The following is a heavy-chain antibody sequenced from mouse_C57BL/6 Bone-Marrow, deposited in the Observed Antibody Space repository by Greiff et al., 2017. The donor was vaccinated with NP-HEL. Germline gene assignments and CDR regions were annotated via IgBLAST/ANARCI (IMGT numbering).Heavy chain of an antibody. CDR3: ASYGSSPLFAY. V-gene: IGHV1-81*01. CDR2: IYPRSGNT. Sequence: QVQLKESGAELARPGASVKLSCKASGYTFTSYGISWVKQRTGQGLEWIGEIYPRSGNTYYNEKFKGKATLTADKSSSTAYMELRSLTSEDSAVYFCASYGSSPLFAYWGQGTLVTVSA. D-gene: IGHD1-1*01. CDR1: GYTFTSYG. J-gene: IGHJ3*01.